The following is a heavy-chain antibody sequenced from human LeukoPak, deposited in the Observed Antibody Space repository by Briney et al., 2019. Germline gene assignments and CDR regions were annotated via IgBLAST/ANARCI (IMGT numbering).Heavy chain of an antibody. J-gene: IGHJ4*02. V-gene: IGHV3-30*02. CDR1: GFTFSSYG. CDR2: IRYDGSNK. D-gene: IGHD5-12*01. CDR3: ASSMATTTGYFDY. Sequence: GGSLRLSCAASGFTFSSYGMHWGRQAPGKGLEWVAFIRYDGSNKYYADSVKSRVTISRDNSKNTLYLQMNSLRAEDTAVYYCASSMATTTGYFDYWGQGTLVTVSS.